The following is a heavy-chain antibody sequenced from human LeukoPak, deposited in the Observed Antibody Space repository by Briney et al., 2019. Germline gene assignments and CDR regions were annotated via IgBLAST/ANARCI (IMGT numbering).Heavy chain of an antibody. J-gene: IGHJ4*02. CDR3: AGRGAPVAGASSFDF. D-gene: IGHD6-19*01. V-gene: IGHV4-34*01. CDR2: INHSGST. CDR1: GGSFSGYY. Sequence: SETLSLTCAVYGGSFSGYYWSWIRQPPGKGLEWIGEINHSGSTNYNPSLKSRVTISVDTSKNQFSLKVSSVTAADTAVYYCAGRGAPVAGASSFDFWGQGTLVSVPT.